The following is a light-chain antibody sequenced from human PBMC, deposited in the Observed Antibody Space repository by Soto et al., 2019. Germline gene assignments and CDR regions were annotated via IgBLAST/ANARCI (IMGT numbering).Light chain of an antibody. CDR2: AAS. Sequence: DIQMTQSPSSVSASVGDRATFTCRASQPISSWLAWYQPKPGKAPKLLIAAASILQSGVPSRFSGSGYVRDFSRTIGSLQPEEFATYFGQHANTFPFTDGPRTGLEIK. V-gene: IGKV1-12*02. CDR1: QPISSW. J-gene: IGKJ3*01. CDR3: QHANTFPFT.